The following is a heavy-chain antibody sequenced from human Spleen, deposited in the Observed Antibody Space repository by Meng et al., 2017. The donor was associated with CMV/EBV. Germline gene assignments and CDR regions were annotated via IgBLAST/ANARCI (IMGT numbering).Heavy chain of an antibody. CDR1: GFTFSTYA. CDR2: IRYDASNK. Sequence: GGSLRLSCAASGFTFSTYAMHWVRQAPGKGLEWVAIIRYDASNKHYGDSVKGRFTISRDNPKNTLYLQMNSLRPEDAAVYYCAKDRFCNSKNRYMGYFALDVWGQGTTVTVSS. V-gene: IGHV3-30*02. CDR3: AKDRFCNSKNRYMGYFALDV. D-gene: IGHD2/OR15-2a*01. J-gene: IGHJ6*02.